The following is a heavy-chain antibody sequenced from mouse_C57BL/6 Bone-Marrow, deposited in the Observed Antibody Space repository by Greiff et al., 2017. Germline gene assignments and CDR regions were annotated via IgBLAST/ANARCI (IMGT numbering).Heavy chain of an antibody. CDR3: ARSAGSSFYFVD. D-gene: IGHD1-1*01. J-gene: IGHJ2*01. CDR2: IYPRSGNT. Sequence: VKLQQPGAELARPGASVKLSCKASGYTFTSYGISWVKQRTGQGLEWIGEIYPRSGNTSYNEKFKCKTSLTADKSSRTAYMELRSLTSEDSAVYCCARSAGSSFYFVDWGQGTTLTVSS. CDR1: GYTFTSYG. V-gene: IGHV1-81*01.